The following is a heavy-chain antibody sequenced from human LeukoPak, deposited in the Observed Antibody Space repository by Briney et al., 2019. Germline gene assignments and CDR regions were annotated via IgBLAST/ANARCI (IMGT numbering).Heavy chain of an antibody. CDR1: GYTLTELS. CDR3: ATSLLASFITMIGDNY. V-gene: IGHV1-24*01. J-gene: IGHJ4*02. Sequence: ASVKVSCKVSGYTLTELSVHWVRQAPGKGLEWMGGFDPEDGETIYAQKFQGRVTMTEDTSTDTAYMELSSLRSEDTAVYYCATSLLASFITMIGDNYWGQGTLVTVSS. CDR2: FDPEDGET. D-gene: IGHD3-22*01.